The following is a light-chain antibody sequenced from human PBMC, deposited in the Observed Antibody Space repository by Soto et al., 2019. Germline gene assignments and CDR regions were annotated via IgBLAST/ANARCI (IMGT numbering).Light chain of an antibody. Sequence: QSVLTQPPSASGTPGQRVTISCSGSSSKIGSNTVNWYQQLPGTAPKLLIYSNNQRPSGVPDRFSVSKSGTSASLAISGLQSEDEADYYCAAWDDSLNGYVFGTGTKLTVL. CDR2: SNN. J-gene: IGLJ1*01. CDR3: AAWDDSLNGYV. V-gene: IGLV1-44*01. CDR1: SSKIGSNT.